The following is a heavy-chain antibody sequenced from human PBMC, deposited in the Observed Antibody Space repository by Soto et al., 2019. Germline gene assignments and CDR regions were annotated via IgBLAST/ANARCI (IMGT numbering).Heavy chain of an antibody. CDR1: GGSISSRRYD. V-gene: IGHV4-39*01. Sequence: PSETLSLTGALSGGSISSRRYDSGWIRQPPGKGLEWIGSIYYSGSTYYNPSLKSRVHISVDTSKNQLSLKLRSVTAADTAVYYCASRGSGSYSDYWAQGTLVTVSS. CDR2: IYYSGST. D-gene: IGHD3-10*01. CDR3: ASRGSGSYSDY. J-gene: IGHJ4*02.